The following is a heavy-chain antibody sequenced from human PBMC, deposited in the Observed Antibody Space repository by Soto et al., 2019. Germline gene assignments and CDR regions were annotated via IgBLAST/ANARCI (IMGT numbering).Heavy chain of an antibody. D-gene: IGHD4-17*01. Sequence: QVQLRESGPGLVKPSETLSLTCTVSGSSVSGGIYYWTWIRQPPGKGLEWIGYIYRRETTNYNASLRSRVTISLDTAKNQFSLRLPSVTAADTAVYYCARYRDYGDYGYFDSWGQGTLVTVSS. J-gene: IGHJ4*02. CDR2: IYRRETT. V-gene: IGHV4-61*01. CDR1: GSSVSGGIYY. CDR3: ARYRDYGDYGYFDS.